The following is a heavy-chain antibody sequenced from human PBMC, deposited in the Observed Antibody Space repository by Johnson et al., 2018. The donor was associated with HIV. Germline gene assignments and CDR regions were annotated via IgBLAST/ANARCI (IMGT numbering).Heavy chain of an antibody. CDR2: ISGSGGST. D-gene: IGHD3-9*01. Sequence: VQLVESGGGVVRPGGSLRLSCAASGFTFSSYAMSWVRQAPGKGLEWVSAISGSGGSTYYADSVKGRFTISRDNSKNTLYLQMNSLRADDTAVYYCAKDLRVFDWFNAYDAFDIWGQGTMVTVSS. CDR1: GFTFSSYA. J-gene: IGHJ3*02. CDR3: AKDLRVFDWFNAYDAFDI. V-gene: IGHV3-23*04.